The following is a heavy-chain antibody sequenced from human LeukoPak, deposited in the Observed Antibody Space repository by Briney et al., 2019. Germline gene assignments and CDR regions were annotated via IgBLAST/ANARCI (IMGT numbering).Heavy chain of an antibody. J-gene: IGHJ4*02. V-gene: IGHV3-21*01. D-gene: IGHD5-18*01. CDR3: ARGYSYGYGPLDY. CDR1: GFTFSSYS. CDR2: ISSSSSYI. Sequence: GGSLRLSCAASGFTFSSYSMNWVRQAPGKGLEWVSSISSSSSYIYYADSVKGRFTISRDNAKNSLYLQMNSLRAEDTAVYYCARGYSYGYGPLDYWGQGTLVTVSS.